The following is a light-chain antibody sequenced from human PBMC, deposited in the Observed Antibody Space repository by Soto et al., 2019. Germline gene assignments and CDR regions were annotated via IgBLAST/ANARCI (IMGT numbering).Light chain of an antibody. CDR3: QVWYSSTALYV. CDR1: NIGSES. CDR2: DDS. J-gene: IGLJ1*01. V-gene: IGLV3-21*02. Sequence: LTHPPAVSVAPGQTTRITCEGNNIGSESVHWYQQRPGQAPVLVVYDDSDRPSGIPERFSGSNSANTATLTISRVEAGDDADYYCQVWYSSTALYVFGSGTKVTVL.